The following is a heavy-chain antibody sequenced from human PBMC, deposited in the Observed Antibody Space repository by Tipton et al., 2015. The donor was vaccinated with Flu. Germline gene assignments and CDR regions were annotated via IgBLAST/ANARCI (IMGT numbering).Heavy chain of an antibody. V-gene: IGHV4-4*07. CDR1: GDISSHY. CDR2: FYTNGAT. Sequence: LRLSCNVSGDISSHYWSWIRQSAGKGLEWIGRFYTNGATNYNPSLQSRVTMSVDTSKSQFVLRLTSVTAADTGVYYCAGGVFGDPRFAAFSIWGQGTMVTVSS. D-gene: IGHD3-10*02. CDR3: AGGVFGDPRFAAFSI. J-gene: IGHJ3*02.